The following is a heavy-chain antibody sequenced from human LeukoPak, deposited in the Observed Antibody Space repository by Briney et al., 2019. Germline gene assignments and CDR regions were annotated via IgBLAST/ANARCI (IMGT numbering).Heavy chain of an antibody. CDR2: ISGSGGST. CDR1: GFTFSSYA. V-gene: IGHV3-23*01. J-gene: IGHJ3*02. Sequence: GGSLTLSCAASGFTFSSYALSWFRQAPGEGLEWVSAISGSGGSTYYADSVKGRFTISRDNSKNTLYLQMNSLSAEDTAVYYCAKTGYSSGGHAFDIWGQGTMVTVSS. CDR3: AKTGYSSGGHAFDI. D-gene: IGHD6-19*01.